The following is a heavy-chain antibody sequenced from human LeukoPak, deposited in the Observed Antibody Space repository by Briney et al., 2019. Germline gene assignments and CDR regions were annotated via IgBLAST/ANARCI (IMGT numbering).Heavy chain of an antibody. CDR1: EYSFTNYW. V-gene: IGHV5-10-1*01. CDR2: IDPSDSYT. Sequence: GEALRFSWKGSEYSFTNYWISWVRQMPGKGQEWIRSIDPSDSYTNYRKSYHGDITISADKSISTAYRQCSSVKASDTAMYYCARRFSGLAAGNFDYWGQGTLVNGSS. D-gene: IGHD6-13*01. J-gene: IGHJ4*02. CDR3: ARRFSGLAAGNFDY.